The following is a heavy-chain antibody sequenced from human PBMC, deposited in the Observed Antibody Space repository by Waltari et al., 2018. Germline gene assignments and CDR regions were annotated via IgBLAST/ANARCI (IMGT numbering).Heavy chain of an antibody. V-gene: IGHV3-30*02. J-gene: IGHJ4*02. CDR3: APL. Sequence: QVQLVASGGGVVQPGGSLRLSCAASGFNFSYFGIHWVRQAPGKGLEWVAFIRYDGSNNYYADSVKGRFTISRDNSKNTLYLQMNSLRTEDTAVYYCAPLGGQGTLVTVSS. CDR1: GFNFSYFG. CDR2: IRYDGSNN.